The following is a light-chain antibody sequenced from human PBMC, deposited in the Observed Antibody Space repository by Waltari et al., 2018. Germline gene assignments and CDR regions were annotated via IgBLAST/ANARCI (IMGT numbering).Light chain of an antibody. CDR1: SSDVGGYNY. J-gene: IGLJ2*01. CDR3: SSYTSSSFVV. Sequence: QSALTQPASVSGSPGQSVTISCTGTSSDVGGYNYVSWYQQHPGKAPKLMIYEVSNRPSGVSNRLSGSKSGNTASLTISGLQAEDEADYYCSSYTSSSFVVFGVGTKLTVL. V-gene: IGLV2-14*01. CDR2: EVS.